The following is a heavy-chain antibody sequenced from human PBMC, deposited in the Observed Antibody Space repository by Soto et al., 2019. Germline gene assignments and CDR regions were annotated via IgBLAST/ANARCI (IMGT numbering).Heavy chain of an antibody. V-gene: IGHV4-31*03. D-gene: IGHD6-13*01. J-gene: IGHJ4*02. Sequence: SETLSLTCTVSGGSISSGGYYWSWIRQHPGKSLKWIGYIYYSGSNYYNPSLKSRFTLSVDTSKNQFSLKLSSVTAVVTAVYYCARAAEYSSSWYFDYWGQGTLVTVSS. CDR1: GGSISSGGYY. CDR3: ARAAEYSSSWYFDY. CDR2: IYYSGSN.